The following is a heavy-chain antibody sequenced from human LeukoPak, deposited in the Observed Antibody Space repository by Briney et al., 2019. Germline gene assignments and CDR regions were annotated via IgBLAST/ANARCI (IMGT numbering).Heavy chain of an antibody. D-gene: IGHD2-15*01. CDR1: GDTCSSYS. V-gene: IGHV1-69*13. CDR3: ARGNVVVVAATDYYYYYMDV. Sequence: GASVKVSCKASGDTCSSYSINWVRQAPGQGLEWMGGIIPILSTANYAQKFQGRGTITSDESTSTAYMELSSLRSEDTAVYYCARGNVVVVAATDYYYYYMDVWGKGTTVTVSS. CDR2: IIPILSTA. J-gene: IGHJ6*03.